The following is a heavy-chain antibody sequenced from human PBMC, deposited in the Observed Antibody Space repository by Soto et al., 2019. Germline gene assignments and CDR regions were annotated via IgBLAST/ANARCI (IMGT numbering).Heavy chain of an antibody. V-gene: IGHV3-30-3*01. J-gene: IGHJ4*02. D-gene: IGHD3-3*01. CDR2: ISYDGSNK. CDR1: GFTFSSYA. Sequence: GGSLRLSCAASGFTFSSYAVHWVRQAPGKGLEWVAVISYDGSNKYYADSVKGRFTISRDNSKNTLYLQMNSLRAEDTAVYYCAREAHYDFWSGYAHYFDYWGQGTLVTVSS. CDR3: AREAHYDFWSGYAHYFDY.